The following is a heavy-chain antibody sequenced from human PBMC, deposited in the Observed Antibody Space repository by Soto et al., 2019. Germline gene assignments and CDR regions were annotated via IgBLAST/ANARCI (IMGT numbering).Heavy chain of an antibody. Sequence: ASVKVSCKXSGYTFTSYGISWVRQAPGQGLEWMGWISAYNGNTNYAQKLQGRVTMTTDTSTSTAYMELRSLRSDDTAVYYCARVICTNGVCPFDYWGQGTLVTVS. J-gene: IGHJ4*02. D-gene: IGHD2-8*01. CDR3: ARVICTNGVCPFDY. CDR1: GYTFTSYG. V-gene: IGHV1-18*04. CDR2: ISAYNGNT.